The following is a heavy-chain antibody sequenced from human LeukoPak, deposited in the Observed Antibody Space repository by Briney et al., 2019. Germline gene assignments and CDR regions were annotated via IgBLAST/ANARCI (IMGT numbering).Heavy chain of an antibody. CDR1: GGSISSYY. J-gene: IGHJ4*02. Sequence: PSETLSLTCTVSGGSISSYYWSWIRQPPGRGLEWIGYIYYSGSTNYNPSLKSRVTISVDTSKNQFSLKLSSVTAADTAVYYCARVPGGDKDRPYYFDYWGQGTLVTVSS. V-gene: IGHV4-59*01. CDR3: ARVPGGDKDRPYYFDY. D-gene: IGHD3-16*01. CDR2: IYYSGST.